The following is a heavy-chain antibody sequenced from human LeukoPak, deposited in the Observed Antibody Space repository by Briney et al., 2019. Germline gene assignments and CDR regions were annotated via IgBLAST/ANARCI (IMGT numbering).Heavy chain of an antibody. V-gene: IGHV3-7*01. CDR1: GFTFSSYW. CDR3: ARSSILYGSGSYYDC. J-gene: IGHJ4*02. Sequence: PGGSLRLSCAASGFTFSSYWMNWVRQAPGKGLEWVANIKQDGSEKYYVDSVKGRFTISRDNAKNSLYLQMNSLRAEDTAVYYCARSSILYGSGSYYDCWGQGTLVTVSS. D-gene: IGHD3-10*01. CDR2: IKQDGSEK.